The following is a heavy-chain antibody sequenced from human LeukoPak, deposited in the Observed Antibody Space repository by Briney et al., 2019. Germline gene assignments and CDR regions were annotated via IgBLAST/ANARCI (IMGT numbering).Heavy chain of an antibody. J-gene: IGHJ6*03. D-gene: IGHD6-6*01. CDR3: ARRTELEYSSYTSNYYYYYMDV. V-gene: IGHV1-69*06. Sequence: SVKVSCKASGGTFSSYAISWVRQAPGQGLEWMGGIIPIFGTANYAQKFQGRVTITADKSTSTAYMEPSSLRSEDTAVYYCARRTELEYSSYTSNYYYYYMDVWGKGTTVTVSS. CDR1: GGTFSSYA. CDR2: IIPIFGTA.